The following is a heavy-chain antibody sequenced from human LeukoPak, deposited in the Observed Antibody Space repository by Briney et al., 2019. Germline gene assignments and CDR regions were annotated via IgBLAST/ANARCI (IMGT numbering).Heavy chain of an antibody. V-gene: IGHV1-2*06. Sequence: GASVKVSCKASGYTFTGYYMHWVRQAPGQGLEWMGRINPNSGGTNYAQKFQGRVTMTRDTSISTAYMELSRLRSEDTAVYYCARVSTTRAYGGNSARHYYFDYWGQGTLVTVSS. J-gene: IGHJ4*02. CDR1: GYTFTGYY. D-gene: IGHD4-23*01. CDR3: ARVSTTRAYGGNSARHYYFDY. CDR2: INPNSGGT.